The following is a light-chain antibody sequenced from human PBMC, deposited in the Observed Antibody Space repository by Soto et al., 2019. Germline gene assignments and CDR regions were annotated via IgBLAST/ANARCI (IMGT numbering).Light chain of an antibody. J-gene: IGKJ3*01. CDR3: QQLNSYPFT. CDR2: AAS. Sequence: IQLTQSPSSLSASVGXXXSITCRASXXXSXXLAWYQQKPGKAPKLLIYAASTLEIGVPSRFSGSGSGTDFTLTISSLQPEDFATYYCQQLNSYPFTFSPGAKVDIK. CDR1: XXXSXX. V-gene: IGKV1-9*01.